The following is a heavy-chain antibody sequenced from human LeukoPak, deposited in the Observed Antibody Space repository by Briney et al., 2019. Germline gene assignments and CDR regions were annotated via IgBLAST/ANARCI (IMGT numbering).Heavy chain of an antibody. J-gene: IGHJ4*02. CDR1: GYTFTGYY. D-gene: IGHD1-26*01. CDR2: INPNSGGT. Sequence: ASVKVSCKASGYTFTGYYMHWVRQAPGQGLEWMGWINPNSGGTNYAQKFQGRVTMTRDTSISTAYMELSRLRSDDTAVYYCARDWFSGHALDYWGQGTLVTVSS. V-gene: IGHV1-2*02. CDR3: ARDWFSGHALDY.